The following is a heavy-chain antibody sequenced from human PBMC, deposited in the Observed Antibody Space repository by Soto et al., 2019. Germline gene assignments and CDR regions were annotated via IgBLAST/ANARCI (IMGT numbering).Heavy chain of an antibody. CDR1: RFTFSDYG. Sequence: QMQLVESGGGVVQPGRSLRLSCAASRFTFSDYGMHWVRHAPGKGLEWVAAISHSGGNEFYAESLKSRFTISRDNSNNTMYLGMNSLSTKNTALYYSAKSVQYCKGRSCSSESFDIWGLGTRVTFSS. V-gene: IGHV3-30*18. J-gene: IGHJ3*02. CDR2: ISHSGGNE. D-gene: IGHD2-15*01. CDR3: AKSVQYCKGRSCSSESFDI.